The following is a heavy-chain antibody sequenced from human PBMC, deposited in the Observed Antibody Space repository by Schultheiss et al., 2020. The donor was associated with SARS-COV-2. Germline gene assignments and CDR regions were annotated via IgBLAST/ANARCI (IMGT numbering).Heavy chain of an antibody. D-gene: IGHD5-18*01. CDR2: ISGSGGST. J-gene: IGHJ4*02. CDR1: GFTFSSYA. Sequence: GGSLRLSCSASGFTFSSYAMSWVRQAPGKGLEWVSAISGSGGSTYYADSVKGRFTISRDNAKNTLYLQMNSLRAEDTAVYYCAKGGGYSNGPFDNWGQGTLVTVSS. V-gene: IGHV3-23*01. CDR3: AKGGGYSNGPFDN.